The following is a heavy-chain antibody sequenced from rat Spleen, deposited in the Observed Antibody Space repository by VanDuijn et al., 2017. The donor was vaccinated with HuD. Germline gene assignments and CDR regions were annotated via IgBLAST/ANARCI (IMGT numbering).Heavy chain of an antibody. J-gene: IGHJ1*01. CDR1: GYSIPSNY. V-gene: IGHV3-1*01. CDR3: SRYNIYWYFDF. CDR2: ISYSGST. Sequence: EVQLQESGPGLVKPSQSLSLTCSVTGYSIPSNYWGWIRKFPGNKMEWMEYISYSGSTSYNPSLKSRISITRDTSKNQFFLQLNAVTTEDTAKYYCSRYNIYWYFDFWGPGTMVTVSS. D-gene: IGHD1-10*01.